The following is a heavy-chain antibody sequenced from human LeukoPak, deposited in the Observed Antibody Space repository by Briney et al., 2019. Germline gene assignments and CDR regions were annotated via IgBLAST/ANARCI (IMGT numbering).Heavy chain of an antibody. Sequence: SETLSLTCTVSGGSISTYYWSWIRQPPGKGLEWIGYIYYSGSTNYNPSLKSRVTISVDTSKNQFSLKLSSVTAADTAVYYCARIIHSYGYYYGMDVWGQGTTVTVS. D-gene: IGHD5-18*01. V-gene: IGHV4-59*01. CDR1: GGSISTYY. CDR3: ARIIHSYGYYYGMDV. J-gene: IGHJ6*02. CDR2: IYYSGST.